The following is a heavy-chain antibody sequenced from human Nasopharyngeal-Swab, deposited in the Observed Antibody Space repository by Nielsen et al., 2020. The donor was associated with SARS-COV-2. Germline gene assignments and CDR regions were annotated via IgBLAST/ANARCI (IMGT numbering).Heavy chain of an antibody. CDR1: GFSFSSYV. CDR2: VSGSGATT. Sequence: GGSLRLSCAVSGFSFSSYVMSWVRQAPGKGLEWVSTVSGSGATTYYGDSVKGRFTISRDNSKNTVYLQMNSLRAEDTAVYYCSKDFYDSSGPRDWGQGTLVTVSS. V-gene: IGHV3-23*01. CDR3: SKDFYDSSGPRD. D-gene: IGHD3-22*01. J-gene: IGHJ4*02.